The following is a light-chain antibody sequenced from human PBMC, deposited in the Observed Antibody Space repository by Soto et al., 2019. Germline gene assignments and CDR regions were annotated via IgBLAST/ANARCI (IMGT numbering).Light chain of an antibody. CDR2: DAS. J-gene: IGKJ1*01. CDR3: QQYNNWPTWT. Sequence: EIVFTQSPATLSLYPGERATLSCRASQSVSSYLAWYQQKPGQAPRLLIYDASNRATGIPARFSGSGSGTDFTLTISSLEPEDFAVYYCQQYNNWPTWTFGQGTKVDIK. CDR1: QSVSSY. V-gene: IGKV3-11*01.